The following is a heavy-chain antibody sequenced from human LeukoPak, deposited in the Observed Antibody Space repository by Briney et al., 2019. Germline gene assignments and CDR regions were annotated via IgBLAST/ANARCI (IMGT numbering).Heavy chain of an antibody. CDR1: GGSISSYY. D-gene: IGHD1-26*01. CDR2: IYYSGST. J-gene: IGHJ4*02. CDR3: ARVGVREPAFDY. V-gene: IGHV4-59*01. Sequence: SETLSLTCTVSGGSISSYYWSWIRQPPGKGLEWIGYIYYSGSTNYNPSLKSRVTISVDTSKNQFSLKLSSVTAADTAVYYCARVGVREPAFDYWGQGTLVTVSS.